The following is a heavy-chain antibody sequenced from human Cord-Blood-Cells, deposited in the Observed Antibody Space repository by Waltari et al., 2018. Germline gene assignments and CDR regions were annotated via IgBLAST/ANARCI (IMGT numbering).Heavy chain of an antibody. J-gene: IGHJ2*01. D-gene: IGHD7-27*01. CDR3: ASTSNWVFNWYVDL. CDR1: VYTFTSYY. CDR2: INPNSDGT. Sequence: QVQLVQSGAEWKKPGASVKVSCKASVYTFTSYYMHWARQAPGQGLEWMGRINPNSDGTNYTQKFQGRVTMTRGTSISTAYMELSRLRSDDTAVYYCASTSNWVFNWYVDLWGRGTLVTVS. V-gene: IGHV1-2*06.